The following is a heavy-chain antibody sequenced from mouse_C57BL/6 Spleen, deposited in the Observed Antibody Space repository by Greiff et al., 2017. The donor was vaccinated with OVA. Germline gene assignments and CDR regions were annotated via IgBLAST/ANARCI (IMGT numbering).Heavy chain of an antibody. V-gene: IGHV1-54*01. CDR3: ARGGASTVVNYLDY. D-gene: IGHD1-1*01. CDR1: GYAFTNYL. J-gene: IGHJ2*01. CDR2: INPGSGGT. Sequence: QVQLQQSGAELVRPGTSVKVSCKASGYAFTNYLIEWVKQRPGQGLEWIGVINPGSGGTNYNEKFKGKATLTADKSSSTAYMQLSSLTSEDSAVYFCARGGASTVVNYLDYWGQGTTLTVSS.